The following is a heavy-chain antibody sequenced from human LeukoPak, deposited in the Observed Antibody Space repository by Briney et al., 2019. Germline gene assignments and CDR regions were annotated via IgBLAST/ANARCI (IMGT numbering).Heavy chain of an antibody. J-gene: IGHJ5*02. V-gene: IGHV1-8*01. D-gene: IGHD3-10*01. Sequence: ASVKFSCKTSGYTFTSYDINWVLQATGQGLEWMGGMNPNSDNTGYTQNFQGRVTMTRNTSISTSYMKLSSLGSEDTAVYYCAITMVRGVPDTWGQGTLVTVSS. CDR3: AITMVRGVPDT. CDR2: MNPNSDNT. CDR1: GYTFTSYD.